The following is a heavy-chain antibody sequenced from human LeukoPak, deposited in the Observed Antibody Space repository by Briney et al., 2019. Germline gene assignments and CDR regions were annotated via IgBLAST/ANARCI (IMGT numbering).Heavy chain of an antibody. J-gene: IGHJ3*02. V-gene: IGHV5-51*01. D-gene: IGHD1-7*01. Sequence: GESLKISCKGSGYSFTSYWIGWVRQMPGKGLEWMGIIHPGDSDTRYSPSFQGQVTISADKSISTAYLQWSSLKASDTAMYYCARLPWSTGTTWAGAFDIWGQGTMVTVSS. CDR2: IHPGDSDT. CDR3: ARLPWSTGTTWAGAFDI. CDR1: GYSFTSYW.